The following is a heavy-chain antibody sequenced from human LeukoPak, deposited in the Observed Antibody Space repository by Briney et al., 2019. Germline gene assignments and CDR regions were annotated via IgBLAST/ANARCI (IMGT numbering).Heavy chain of an antibody. D-gene: IGHD6-13*01. Sequence: PGGSLRLSCAASGFTFSSYSMNWVRQAPGKGLEWVSSISSSSSYIYYADSVKGRFTISRDNAKNSLYLQMNSLRAEDTAVYYCARDGAYSSSWFDYWGQGTLVTVSS. CDR1: GFTFSSYS. CDR2: ISSSSSYI. CDR3: ARDGAYSSSWFDY. V-gene: IGHV3-21*01. J-gene: IGHJ4*02.